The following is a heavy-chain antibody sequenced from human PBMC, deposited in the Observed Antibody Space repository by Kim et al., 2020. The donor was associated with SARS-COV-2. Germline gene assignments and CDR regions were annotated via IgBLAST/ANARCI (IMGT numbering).Heavy chain of an antibody. D-gene: IGHD3-3*01. V-gene: IGHV4-59*09. CDR3: ARGNFLEWLLDAFDAFDI. J-gene: IGHJ3*02. Sequence: KSRVTISVNTSKNQFSRKLSSVTAADTAVYYCARGNFLEWLLDAFDAFDIWGQGTMVTVSS.